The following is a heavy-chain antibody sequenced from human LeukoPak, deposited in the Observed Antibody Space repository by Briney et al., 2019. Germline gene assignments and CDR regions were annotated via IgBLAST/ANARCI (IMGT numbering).Heavy chain of an antibody. Sequence: SETLSLTCTVSGYSISSGYYWGWIRQPPGKGLEWIGSIYHSGSTYYNPSLKSRVTISVDTSDNRFSLHLSSVNAADTAIYYCARLRALSGHRGAFGIWGQGTLVTVSS. V-gene: IGHV4-38-2*02. J-gene: IGHJ3*02. CDR1: GYSISSGYY. D-gene: IGHD5/OR15-5a*01. CDR2: IYHSGST. CDR3: ARLRALSGHRGAFGI.